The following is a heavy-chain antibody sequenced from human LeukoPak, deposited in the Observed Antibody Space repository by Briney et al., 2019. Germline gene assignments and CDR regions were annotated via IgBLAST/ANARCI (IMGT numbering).Heavy chain of an antibody. V-gene: IGHV3-53*01. CDR2: IYSGGST. Sequence: GGSLRLSCAASGFTVSSNYMSWVRQAPGKGLEWVSVIYSGGSTYYADSVKGRFTISRDNSKNTLYLQMNSLRAEDTAVYYCARELGGFWSGYYIYWGQGTLVTVSS. J-gene: IGHJ4*02. CDR3: ARELGGFWSGYYIY. CDR1: GFTVSSNY. D-gene: IGHD3-3*01.